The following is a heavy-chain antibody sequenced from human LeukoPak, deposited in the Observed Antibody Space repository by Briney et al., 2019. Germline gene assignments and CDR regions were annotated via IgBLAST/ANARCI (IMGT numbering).Heavy chain of an antibody. CDR3: ARHSGLTPEGMDV. D-gene: IGHD3-9*01. V-gene: IGHV5-51*01. CDR2: IYPGDSDT. Sequence: GESLKISCKGSGYSFKTYWIGWVRQMPGKGLEWMGIIYPGDSDTRYSPSFQGQGTISADKSISTAYLQWSSLKASDTAMYYCARHSGLTPEGMDVWGQGTTVTVSS. CDR1: GYSFKTYW. J-gene: IGHJ6*02.